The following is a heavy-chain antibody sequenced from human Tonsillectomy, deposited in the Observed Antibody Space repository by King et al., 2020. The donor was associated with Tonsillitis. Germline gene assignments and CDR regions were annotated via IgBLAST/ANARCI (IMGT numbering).Heavy chain of an antibody. J-gene: IGHJ4*02. Sequence: LQLQESGPGLVKPSETLSLTCTVSGGSISSSGYFWGWIRQPPGQGLEWIGSIYYSGSTFYNSYNSSLKSRLTISLDTSKDQFSLKLSSVTAADTAVYYCARRPYDIMTGGFDFWGQGTLVTVSS. D-gene: IGHD3-9*01. V-gene: IGHV4-39*01. CDR2: IYYSGSTFYN. CDR3: ARRPYDIMTGGFDF. CDR1: GGSISSSGYF.